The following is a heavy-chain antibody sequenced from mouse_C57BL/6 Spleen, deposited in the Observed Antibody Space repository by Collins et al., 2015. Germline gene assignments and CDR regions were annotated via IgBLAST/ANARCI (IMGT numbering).Heavy chain of an antibody. D-gene: IGHD1-1*01. CDR2: INTYSGVP. CDR3: ALYYGSSLWYFDV. CDR1: GYTFTTYG. Sequence: QIQLVQSGPELKKPGETVKISCKASGYTFTTYGMSWVKQAPGKGLKWMGWINTYSGVPTYADDFKGRFAFSLETSASTAYLQINNLKNEDTATYFCALYYGSSLWYFDVWGTGTTVTVSS. V-gene: IGHV9-3*01. J-gene: IGHJ1*03.